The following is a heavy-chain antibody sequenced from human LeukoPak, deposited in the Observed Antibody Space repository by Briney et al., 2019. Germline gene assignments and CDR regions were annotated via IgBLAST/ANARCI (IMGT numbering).Heavy chain of an antibody. D-gene: IGHD4-17*01. Sequence: ASVKVSCKASGYTFTSYYMHWVRQAPGQGLEWMGIINPSGGSTSYAQKFQGRVTMTRDTSTSTVYMELSSLRSEDTAVYYCATSRATVTTPYYYYYGMDVWGQGTTVTVSS. CDR2: INPSGGST. J-gene: IGHJ6*02. CDR1: GYTFTSYY. CDR3: ATSRATVTTPYYYYYGMDV. V-gene: IGHV1-46*01.